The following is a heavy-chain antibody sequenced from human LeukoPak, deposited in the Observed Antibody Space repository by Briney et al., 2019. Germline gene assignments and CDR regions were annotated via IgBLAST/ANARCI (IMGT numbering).Heavy chain of an antibody. CDR3: ARGARAKIDAFDI. CDR1: GFTFSSYS. V-gene: IGHV3-48*01. Sequence: GGSLRLSCSASGFTFSSYSMNWVRQAPGKGLEWVSYISSSSSTIYYADSAKGRFTISRDNAKNSLYLQMNSLRAEDTAVYYCARGARAKIDAFDIRGQGTMVTVSS. J-gene: IGHJ3*02. CDR2: ISSSSSTI. D-gene: IGHD3-16*01.